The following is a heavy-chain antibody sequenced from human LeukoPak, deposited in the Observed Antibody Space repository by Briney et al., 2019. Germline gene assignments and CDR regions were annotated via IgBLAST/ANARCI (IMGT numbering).Heavy chain of an antibody. Sequence: PGGSLRLSCAASGFIFSAYGMSWVRQAPGQGLEWVSAIRGSGDTTYYADSAKGRFITSRDNSKNTLYLQMNSLRVEDTAVYYCAKDHAGDSGLYEDFDSWGQGTLVTVSS. CDR3: AKDHAGDSGLYEDFDS. CDR2: IRGSGDTT. J-gene: IGHJ4*02. CDR1: GFIFSAYG. V-gene: IGHV3-23*01. D-gene: IGHD3-16*01.